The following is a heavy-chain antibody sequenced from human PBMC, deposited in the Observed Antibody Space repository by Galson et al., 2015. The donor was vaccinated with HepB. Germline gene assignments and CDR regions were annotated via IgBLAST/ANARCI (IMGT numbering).Heavy chain of an antibody. CDR2: INYNGGWT. D-gene: IGHD3-9*01. J-gene: IGHJ4*02. CDR1: GFTFSSYA. V-gene: IGHV3-23*01. CDR3: AGHKNKTGHSAFDY. Sequence: SLRLSCAASGFTFSSYAMTWVRQAPGKGLEWISVINYNGGWTYSVDSVKGRFTISRDNSKSTLYLQMNSLRAEDTAVYYCAGHKNKTGHSAFDYWGQGTLVTVSS.